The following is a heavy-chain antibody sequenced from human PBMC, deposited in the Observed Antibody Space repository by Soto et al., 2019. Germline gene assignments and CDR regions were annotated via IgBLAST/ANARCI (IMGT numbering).Heavy chain of an antibody. CDR1: GFTFSSYG. CDR2: ISYDGTNK. CDR3: ARDGRIAATKGALYNWFDP. Sequence: QVQLVESGGGVVQPGRSLRLSCAASGFTFSSYGMHWVRQAPGKGLEWVAVISYDGTNKYYVDSVEGRFTISRDTSKNTLYLQINSLRAEDTVVYYCARDGRIAATKGALYNWFDPWGQGTLVTVSS. J-gene: IGHJ5*02. V-gene: IGHV3-30*03. D-gene: IGHD6-13*01.